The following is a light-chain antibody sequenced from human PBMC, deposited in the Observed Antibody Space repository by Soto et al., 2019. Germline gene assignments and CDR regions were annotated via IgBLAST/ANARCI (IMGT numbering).Light chain of an antibody. Sequence: DIQMTQSPSTLSASVGDRVTITCRASQRIDNWLAWYQQKPGKSPKLLVYDASILESGVSSRFSGSGSGAEFTLTISSLQPDDLASYYCQQYNNYPWTFGQGTKVDIK. CDR1: QRIDNW. CDR2: DAS. J-gene: IGKJ1*01. V-gene: IGKV1-5*01. CDR3: QQYNNYPWT.